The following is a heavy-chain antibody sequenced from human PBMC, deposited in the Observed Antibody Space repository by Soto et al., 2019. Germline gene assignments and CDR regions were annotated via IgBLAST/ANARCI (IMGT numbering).Heavy chain of an antibody. CDR3: ARLRRYRSFDY. D-gene: IGHD5-18*01. V-gene: IGHV4-39*01. J-gene: IGHJ4*02. Sequence: QLQLQESGPGLVKPSETLSLTCTVSGGSISSSSYYWGWIRQPPGKGLEWIGSIYYSGSTYYNPSLKSRVTISVDTSKNQFSLKLSSVTAADTAVYYCARLRRYRSFDYWGQGTLVTVSS. CDR2: IYYSGST. CDR1: GGSISSSSYY.